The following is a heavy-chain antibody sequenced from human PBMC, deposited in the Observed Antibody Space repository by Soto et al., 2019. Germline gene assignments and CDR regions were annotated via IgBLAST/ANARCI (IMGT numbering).Heavy chain of an antibody. CDR3: AREGGESSDGLYYFDS. CDR1: GGSIASAEYY. V-gene: IGHV4-30-4*01. Sequence: QVQLQESGPGLVKPSQTLSLTCTVSGGSIASAEYYWSWIRQHPGKGLEWIGHIYYSGNTDYNPSLKSRLAISIDTSKNQFSLKLSSVTAADTAVYFCAREGGESSDGLYYFDSWGQGSLVTVSS. CDR2: IYYSGNT. D-gene: IGHD3-16*01. J-gene: IGHJ4*02.